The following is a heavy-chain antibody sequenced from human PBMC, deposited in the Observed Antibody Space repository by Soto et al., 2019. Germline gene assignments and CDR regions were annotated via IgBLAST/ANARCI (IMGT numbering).Heavy chain of an antibody. Sequence: QVQLVQSGAEVKKPGASVKVSCKASGYTFTSYFISWVRQAPGQGLEWMGWISAYNGNTNYVQKLQGRVTITTDTSTSTAYMERRSLRSDDTAVKYSARDRPPSDYWGQGTRVTVSS. CDR3: ARDRPPSDY. J-gene: IGHJ4*02. CDR1: GYTFTSYF. CDR2: ISAYNGNT. V-gene: IGHV1-18*01.